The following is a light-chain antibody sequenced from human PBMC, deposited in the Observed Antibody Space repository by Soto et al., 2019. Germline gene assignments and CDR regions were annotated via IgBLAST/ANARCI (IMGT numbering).Light chain of an antibody. J-gene: IGLJ3*02. CDR2: EVS. Sequence: QSALTQPPSASGSPGQSVTISCTGTSSDVGGYNYVSWYQQHPGKAPKLMIYEVSKRPSGVPDRFSGSKSGNTASLTVSGLQAEDVADYYCSSYAGSNNWVFGGGTNVTVL. V-gene: IGLV2-8*01. CDR1: SSDVGGYNY. CDR3: SSYAGSNNWV.